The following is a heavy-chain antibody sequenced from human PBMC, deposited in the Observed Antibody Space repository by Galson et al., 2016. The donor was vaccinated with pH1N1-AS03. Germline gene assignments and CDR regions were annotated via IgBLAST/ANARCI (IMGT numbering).Heavy chain of an antibody. D-gene: IGHD1-1*01. V-gene: IGHV4-61*09. J-gene: IGHJ3*02. CDR1: GGSISISSGYHY. CDR2: FFSSGTT. Sequence: TLSLTCTVSGGSISISSGYHYWSWIRQPAGRELKWIGHFFSSGTTNYNPSLKGRVAISVDTSKTQFSLKLNSVTAADAAVYYCARAEFRNEEGAFDIWGQGTIVTVSS. CDR3: ARAEFRNEEGAFDI.